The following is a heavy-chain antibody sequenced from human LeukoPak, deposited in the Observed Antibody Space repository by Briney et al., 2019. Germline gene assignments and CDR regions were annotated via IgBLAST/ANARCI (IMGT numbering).Heavy chain of an antibody. CDR1: GFPFSSYW. CDR2: INHSGST. Sequence: PGGSLRLSCVASGFPFSSYWMTWVRQPPGKGLEWIGEINHSGSTNYNPSLKSRVTISVDTSKNQFSLKLSSVTAADTAVYYCARGLDSSSWLYYYYGMDVWGQGTTVTVSS. CDR3: ARGLDSSSWLYYYYGMDV. D-gene: IGHD6-13*01. J-gene: IGHJ6*02. V-gene: IGHV4-34*01.